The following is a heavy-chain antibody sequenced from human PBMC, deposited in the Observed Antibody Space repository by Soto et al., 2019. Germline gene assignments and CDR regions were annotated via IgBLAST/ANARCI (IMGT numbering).Heavy chain of an antibody. D-gene: IGHD6-6*01. V-gene: IGHV3-23*01. Sequence: TGGSLRLSCAASGFTFSSYAMSWVRQAPGKGLEWVSAIRGSGGSTYYADSVKGRFTISRDNSKNTLYLQMNSLRAEDTAVYYCALYSSSSHGHYYYGMDVWGQGTTVTVSS. CDR1: GFTFSSYA. CDR2: IRGSGGST. J-gene: IGHJ6*02. CDR3: ALYSSSSHGHYYYGMDV.